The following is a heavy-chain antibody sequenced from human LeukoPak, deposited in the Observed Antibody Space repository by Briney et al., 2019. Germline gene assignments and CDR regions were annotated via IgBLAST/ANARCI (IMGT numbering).Heavy chain of an antibody. J-gene: IGHJ5*02. D-gene: IGHD2-15*01. CDR2: ISAYNGNT. CDR3: ARANVVVVAAGWFDP. Sequence: ASVKVSCKASGYTFTSYGISWVRQAPGQGLEWMGWISAYNGNTNYAQKLQGRVTMTTDTSTSTAYMELRSLRSDDTAVYYCARANVVVVAAGWFDPWGQGTLVTVSS. V-gene: IGHV1-18*01. CDR1: GYTFTSYG.